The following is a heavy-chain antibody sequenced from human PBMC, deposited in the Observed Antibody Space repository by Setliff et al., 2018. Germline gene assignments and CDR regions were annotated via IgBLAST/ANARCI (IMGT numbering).Heavy chain of an antibody. V-gene: IGHV1-3*01. Sequence: ASVKVSCKASGYTFTAYDIHWMRQAPGQSLEWMGWINGVNGNTKYSQKLQGRVTLTTDTSTGTAYMEVRSLRSDDTAQYYCVRDRAAIVVGPPTAAFDIWGQGTMVTVSS. CDR2: INGVNGNT. D-gene: IGHD2-2*01. J-gene: IGHJ3*02. CDR3: VRDRAAIVVGPPTAAFDI. CDR1: GYTFTAYD.